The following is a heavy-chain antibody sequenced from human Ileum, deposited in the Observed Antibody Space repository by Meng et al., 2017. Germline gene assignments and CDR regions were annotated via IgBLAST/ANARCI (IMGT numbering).Heavy chain of an antibody. Sequence: QVQLQESGPGLAKPSETLSLTCTVSGASISSYYWTWIRQPPGKGLDWIGYIHYSGSTNYNPSLKSRITMSVDTSKNQVSLKPSSVTAADTAIYYCAAFCSGGSCPDYWGQGTLVTVSS. CDR3: AAFCSGGSCPDY. V-gene: IGHV4-59*01. CDR2: IHYSGST. CDR1: GASISSYY. D-gene: IGHD2-15*01. J-gene: IGHJ4*02.